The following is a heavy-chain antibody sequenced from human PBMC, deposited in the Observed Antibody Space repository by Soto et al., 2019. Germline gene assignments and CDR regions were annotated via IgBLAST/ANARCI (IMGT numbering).Heavy chain of an antibody. CDR1: GDSIRSSNYY. D-gene: IGHD3-10*01. J-gene: IGHJ4*02. Sequence: SETLSLTCTVSGDSIRSSNYYWGWIRQPPGKGLEWIGSISYSGSTFYNQSLKSRVTISVDSSKNQFSLKLSSVTAADTAVYYCARSRGGYFDYWGQGTLVTVSS. V-gene: IGHV4-39*07. CDR2: ISYSGST. CDR3: ARSRGGYFDY.